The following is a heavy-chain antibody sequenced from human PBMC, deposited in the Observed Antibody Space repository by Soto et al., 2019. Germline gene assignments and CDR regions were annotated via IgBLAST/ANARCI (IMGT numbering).Heavy chain of an antibody. J-gene: IGHJ4*02. CDR2: INPSGGST. CDR1: GYTFTSYY. V-gene: IGHV1-46*03. CDR3: ARAPILVVVTAIEYFDY. Sequence: QVQLVQSGAEVKKPGASVKVSCKASGYTFTSYYMHWVRQAPGQGLEWMGIINPSGGSTSYAQKCQGRGTMTGDTSTITVYMELSSLRSEDTSVYYCARAPILVVVTAIEYFDYWGQGTLVTVSS. D-gene: IGHD2-21*02.